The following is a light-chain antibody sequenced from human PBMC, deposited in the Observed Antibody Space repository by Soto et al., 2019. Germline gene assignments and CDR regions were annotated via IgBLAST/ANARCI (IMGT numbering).Light chain of an antibody. Sequence: EIVLTQSPGTLSLSPGERASLSCRASQSVSRNYVAWYHYKPGQAPRLLIYDASTRAAGIPDRFSGSGSGADFTLTISSLEPEDFAVYYCQQRSNWPITFGQGTRLEIK. V-gene: IGKV3D-20*02. CDR2: DAS. CDR3: QQRSNWPIT. CDR1: QSVSRNY. J-gene: IGKJ5*01.